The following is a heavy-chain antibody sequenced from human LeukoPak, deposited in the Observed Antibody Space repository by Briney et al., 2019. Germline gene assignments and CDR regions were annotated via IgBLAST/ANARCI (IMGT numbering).Heavy chain of an antibody. CDR3: AREQTMVQGVIITTSYFDY. Sequence: ASVKVSCKASGYTFTSYGISWVRQAPGQGLEWMGWISAYNGNTNYAQKLQGRVTMTTDTSTSTAYMELRSLRSDDTAVYYCAREQTMVQGVIITTSYFDYWGQGTLVTVSS. D-gene: IGHD3-10*01. J-gene: IGHJ4*02. CDR2: ISAYNGNT. CDR1: GYTFTSYG. V-gene: IGHV1-18*01.